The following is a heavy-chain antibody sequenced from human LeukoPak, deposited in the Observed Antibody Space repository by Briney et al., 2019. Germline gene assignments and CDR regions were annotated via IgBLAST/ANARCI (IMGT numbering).Heavy chain of an antibody. J-gene: IGHJ3*02. D-gene: IGHD3-3*01. CDR2: IKSDGSST. CDR3: ARRSATRDAFDI. Sequence: GGSLRLSCAASGFTFSSYWMHWVRQAPGKGLVWVSRIKSDGSSTSYADSVKGRFTISRDNAKNTLYLQMNSLRAEDTAVYYCARRSATRDAFDIWGQGTMVTGSP. V-gene: IGHV3-74*01. CDR1: GFTFSSYW.